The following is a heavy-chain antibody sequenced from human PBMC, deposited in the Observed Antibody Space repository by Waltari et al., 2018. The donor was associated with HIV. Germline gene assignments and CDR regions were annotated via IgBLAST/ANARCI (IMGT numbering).Heavy chain of an antibody. CDR2: RKQDGSEK. CDR3: ARLRGGYDFDY. J-gene: IGHJ4*02. Sequence: EVQLVESGGGLVQPGGPLRLSCAASGFTFSGYWMSGVRQSPGKGLECVANRKQDGSEKSYVDSVKGRFTSSRDNAKNSLYLQMNNLRAEDTAVYYCARLRGGYDFDYWGQGTLVTVSS. V-gene: IGHV3-7*01. CDR1: GFTFSGYW. D-gene: IGHD5-12*01.